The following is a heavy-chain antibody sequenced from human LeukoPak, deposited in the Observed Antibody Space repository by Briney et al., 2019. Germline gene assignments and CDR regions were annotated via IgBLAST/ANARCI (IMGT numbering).Heavy chain of an antibody. V-gene: IGHV4-39*07. Sequence: SETLSLTCTVSGGSISSSSYYWGWIRQPPGKGLEWIGSIYYSGSTYYNPSLKSRVTISVDTSKNQFSLKLSSVTAADTAVYYCAGDAPVWGSYRPPYYFDYWGQGTLVTVSS. CDR1: GGSISSSSYY. J-gene: IGHJ4*02. CDR3: AGDAPVWGSYRPPYYFDY. CDR2: IYYSGST. D-gene: IGHD3-16*02.